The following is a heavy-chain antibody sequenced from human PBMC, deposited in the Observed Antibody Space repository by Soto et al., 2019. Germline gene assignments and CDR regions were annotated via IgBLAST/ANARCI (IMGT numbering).Heavy chain of an antibody. J-gene: IGHJ5*02. CDR3: ARSYDILTGYDRFDP. Sequence: ASVKVSCKASGYPFTSYGIGWVRQAPGQGPEWMGWISPYNGNAYYAQKFQGRVTMTTDTSTSTGYMELRSLRSDDTAVYYCARSYDILTGYDRFDPWGQGTLVTVSS. CDR1: GYPFTSYG. CDR2: ISPYNGNA. V-gene: IGHV1-18*01. D-gene: IGHD3-9*01.